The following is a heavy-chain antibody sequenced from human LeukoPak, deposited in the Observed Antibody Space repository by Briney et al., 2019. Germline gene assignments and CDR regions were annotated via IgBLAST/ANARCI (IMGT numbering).Heavy chain of an antibody. CDR2: IYYSGNT. Sequence: SETLSLTCTVSGGSISSSTYYWGWIRQPPGKGLEWIGSIYYSGNTYYNPSLKSRVTISVDTSKNQFSLKLSSVTAADTAVYYCARPVYYDSSGYILDWGQGTLVTVSS. D-gene: IGHD3-22*01. CDR3: ARPVYYDSSGYILD. V-gene: IGHV4-39*01. CDR1: GGSISSSTYY. J-gene: IGHJ4*02.